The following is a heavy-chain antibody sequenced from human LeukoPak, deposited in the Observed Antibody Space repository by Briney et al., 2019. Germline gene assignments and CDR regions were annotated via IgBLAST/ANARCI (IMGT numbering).Heavy chain of an antibody. V-gene: IGHV3-30*01. CDR2: ISYDGSNK. CDR1: GFTFSSYA. Sequence: PGRSLRLSCAASGFTFSSYAMHWVRQAPGKGLERVAVISYDGSNKYYADSVKGRFTISRDNSKNTLYLQMNSLRAEDTAVYYCARDSSGYYLDYWGQGTLVTVSS. J-gene: IGHJ4*02. D-gene: IGHD3-22*01. CDR3: ARDSSGYYLDY.